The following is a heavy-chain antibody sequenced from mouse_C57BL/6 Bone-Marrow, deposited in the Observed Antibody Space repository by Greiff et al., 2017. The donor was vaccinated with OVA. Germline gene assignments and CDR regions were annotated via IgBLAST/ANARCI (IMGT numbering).Heavy chain of an antibody. J-gene: IGHJ2*01. CDR3: AIHSSGYDFDY. CDR1: GYTFTSYW. Sequence: VQLQQPGAGLVKPGASVKVSCKASGYTFTSYWMHWVKQRPGHGLEWIGRIPPSDSDTNSNQKFKGKATLTVDKSSPTAYTQVSSLTSVASAVYYCAIHSSGYDFDYWGQGTTLTVSS. D-gene: IGHD3-2*02. CDR2: IPPSDSDT. V-gene: IGHV1-74*01.